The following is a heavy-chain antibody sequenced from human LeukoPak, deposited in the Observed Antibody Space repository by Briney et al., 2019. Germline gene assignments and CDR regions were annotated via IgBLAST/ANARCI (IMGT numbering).Heavy chain of an antibody. CDR2: IYTSGST. CDR1: GGSISSGSYY. J-gene: IGHJ6*03. V-gene: IGHV4-61*02. Sequence: SETLSLTCTVSGGSISSGSYYWSWIRQPAGKGLEWIGRIYTSGSTNYNPSLKSRVTISVDTSKNQFSLKLSSVTAADTAVYYCARVGRWYRSYYYYYMDVWGKGTTVTVSS. CDR3: ARVGRWYRSYYYYYMDV. D-gene: IGHD6-13*01.